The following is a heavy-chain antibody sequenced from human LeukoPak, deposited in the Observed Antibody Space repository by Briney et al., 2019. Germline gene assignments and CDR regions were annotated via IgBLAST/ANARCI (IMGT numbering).Heavy chain of an antibody. D-gene: IGHD1-1*01. CDR3: ARDGEWGTTSNLVY. Sequence: GGSLRLSCVASGFIFNTYAMNWVRKAPGKGLEWISYISSRSSTIYQADSVKGRFTISRDNAKNAVYLQMNSLRAEDTAVYYCARDGEWGTTSNLVYWGRGTLVTVSS. CDR2: ISSRSSTI. J-gene: IGHJ4*02. CDR1: GFIFNTYA. V-gene: IGHV3-48*01.